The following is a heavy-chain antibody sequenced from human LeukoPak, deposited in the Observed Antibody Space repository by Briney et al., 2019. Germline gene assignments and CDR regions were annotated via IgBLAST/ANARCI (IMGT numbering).Heavy chain of an antibody. CDR2: IYSGGST. D-gene: IGHD3-22*01. J-gene: IGHJ4*02. CDR1: GLTVSSNY. CDR3: ASAVGSGYYLYYFDY. V-gene: IGHV3-53*01. Sequence: GGSLRLSCAASGLTVSSNYMSWVRQAPGKGLEWVSVIYSGGSTYYADSVKGRFTISRDNSKNTLYLQMNSLRAEDTAVYYCASAVGSGYYLYYFDYWGQGTLVTVSS.